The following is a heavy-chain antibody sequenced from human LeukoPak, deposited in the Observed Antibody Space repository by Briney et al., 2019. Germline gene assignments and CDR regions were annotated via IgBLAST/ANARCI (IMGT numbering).Heavy chain of an antibody. CDR3: AREGYYDFWSGYSWFDP. J-gene: IGHJ5*02. V-gene: IGHV4-59*01. Sequence: SETLSLTCTASGGSISSYYWSWIRQPPGKGLEWIGYIYYSGSTNYNPSLKSRVTISVDTSKNQFSLKLSSVTAADTAVYYCAREGYYDFWSGYSWFDPWGQGTLVTVSS. CDR2: IYYSGST. D-gene: IGHD3-3*01. CDR1: GGSISSYY.